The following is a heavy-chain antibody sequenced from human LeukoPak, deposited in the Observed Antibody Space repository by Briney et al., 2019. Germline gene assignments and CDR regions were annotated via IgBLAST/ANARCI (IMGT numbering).Heavy chain of an antibody. CDR3: TRDYPASFDV. V-gene: IGHV3-49*04. CDR2: IRSTIYGGTT. J-gene: IGHJ3*01. CDR1: GFNFGDFA. Sequence: GGSLRLSCTVSGFNFGDFAMSWVRQAPGKGLEWLGFIRSTIYGGTTDYAASVKGRFTISRDDPKSIAYLQMNSLKTEDTAMYYCTRDYPASFDVWGQGTLDTVSS.